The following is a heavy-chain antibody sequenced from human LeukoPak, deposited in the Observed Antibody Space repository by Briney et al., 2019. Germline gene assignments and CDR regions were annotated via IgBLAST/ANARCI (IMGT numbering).Heavy chain of an antibody. CDR3: ARRGLGATGSDY. CDR1: GDSISRGSYY. J-gene: IGHJ4*02. CDR2: IYSSGST. D-gene: IGHD1-26*01. Sequence: KPSETLSLTCTVSGDSISRGSYYWDWIRQPPGKGLDWIGSIYSSGSTYYSPSLKSRVTISVETSSSQFSLKLSSVTAADMAVYYCARRGLGATGSDYWGQGTLVTVSS. V-gene: IGHV4-39*01.